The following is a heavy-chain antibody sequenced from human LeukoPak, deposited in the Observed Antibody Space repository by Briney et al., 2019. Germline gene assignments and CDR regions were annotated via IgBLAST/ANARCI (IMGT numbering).Heavy chain of an antibody. V-gene: IGHV4-4*07. J-gene: IGHJ4*02. CDR1: GGPISSYY. D-gene: IGHD6-19*01. CDR3: ARGSSGWYYFDY. CDR2: IYTSGSP. Sequence: SETLSLTCTVSGGPISSYYWSWIRQPAGKGLEWIGRIYTSGSPNYNPSLRSRVTISVDKSKNQFSLKLSSVTAADTAVYYCARGSSGWYYFDYWGQGTLVTVSS.